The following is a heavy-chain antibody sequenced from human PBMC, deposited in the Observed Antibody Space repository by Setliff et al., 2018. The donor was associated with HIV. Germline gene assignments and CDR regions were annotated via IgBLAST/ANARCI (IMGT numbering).Heavy chain of an antibody. CDR2: IIPTFGTS. CDR1: RGTFSSFA. D-gene: IGHD6-19*01. J-gene: IGHJ4*02. Sequence: ASVKVSCKTSRGTFSSFALSWVRQAPGQGLEWMGGIIPTFGTSNYAQKFQGRVTITADESMTTAYMELSGLKYEDTAVYYCAKDGLLVAGIRFDYWGQGTLVTVSS. CDR3: AKDGLLVAGIRFDY. V-gene: IGHV1-69*13.